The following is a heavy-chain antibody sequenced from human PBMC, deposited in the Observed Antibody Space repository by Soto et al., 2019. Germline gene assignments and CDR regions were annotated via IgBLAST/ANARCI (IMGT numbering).Heavy chain of an antibody. V-gene: IGHV4-59*08. CDR2: IYYSGST. Sequence: QVQLQESGPGLVKPSETLSLTCTVSGGSISSYYWSWIRQPPGKGLEWIGYIYYSGSTNYNPSLKSRVTISVDTSKNQFSLKLSSVTAADTAVYYCARRFYGMDVWGQGTTFTVSS. CDR3: ARRFYGMDV. J-gene: IGHJ6*02. CDR1: GGSISSYY.